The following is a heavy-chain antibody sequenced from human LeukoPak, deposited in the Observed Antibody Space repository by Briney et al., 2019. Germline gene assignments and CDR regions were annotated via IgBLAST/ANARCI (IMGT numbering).Heavy chain of an antibody. CDR2: ISSGGEST. V-gene: IGHV3-11*01. CDR3: ARAGLYDFWSASIQTYDYYYYGMDV. Sequence: GGSLRLSCAASGFTFGDYYMSWIRQAPGMGLEWVSYISSGGESTYYADSVEGRFTISRDNAENSLYLQMDGLRAEDTAVYYCARAGLYDFWSASIQTYDYYYYGMDVWGQGTTVTVSS. D-gene: IGHD3-3*01. CDR1: GFTFGDYY. J-gene: IGHJ6*02.